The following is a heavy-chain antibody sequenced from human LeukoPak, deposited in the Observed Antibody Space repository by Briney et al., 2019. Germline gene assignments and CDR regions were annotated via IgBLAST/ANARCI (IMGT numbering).Heavy chain of an antibody. V-gene: IGHV4-34*01. CDR1: GGSFSGYY. Sequence: KPSETLSLTCAVYGGSFSGYYWSWIRQPPGKGLEWIGEINHSGSTNYNPSLKSRVTISVDTSKNQFSLKLSSVTAADTAVYYCAGATGAFDYWGQGTLVTVSS. CDR3: AGATGAFDY. J-gene: IGHJ4*02. D-gene: IGHD4/OR15-4a*01. CDR2: INHSGST.